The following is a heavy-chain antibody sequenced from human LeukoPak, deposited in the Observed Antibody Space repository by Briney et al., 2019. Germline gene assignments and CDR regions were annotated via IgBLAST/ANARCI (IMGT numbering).Heavy chain of an antibody. CDR3: ARDRTVVVAARESYFDY. CDR1: GGSISSGGYS. Sequence: SETLSLTCAVSGGSISSGGYSWSWIRQPPGKGLEWIGYIYHSGSTYYSPSLKSRVTISVDRSKNQFSLKLSSVTAADTAVYYCARDRTVVVAARESYFDYWGQGTLVTVSS. J-gene: IGHJ4*02. V-gene: IGHV4-30-2*01. CDR2: IYHSGST. D-gene: IGHD2-15*01.